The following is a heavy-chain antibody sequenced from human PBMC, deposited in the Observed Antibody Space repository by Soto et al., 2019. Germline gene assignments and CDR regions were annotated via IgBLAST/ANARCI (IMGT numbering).Heavy chain of an antibody. Sequence: SXTLSLTCTVSGGSISSYYCSWILQPPGKGLEWIGYVHDSWGSHYNPSLKSRVAISLDTSKSQFSLKLTSVTAPDTAVYYCATQEVGGSYVYTFDPWGQGTLVTVSS. CDR2: VHDSWGS. J-gene: IGHJ5*02. CDR3: ATQEVGGSYVYTFDP. CDR1: GGSISSYY. V-gene: IGHV4-59*08. D-gene: IGHD1-26*01.